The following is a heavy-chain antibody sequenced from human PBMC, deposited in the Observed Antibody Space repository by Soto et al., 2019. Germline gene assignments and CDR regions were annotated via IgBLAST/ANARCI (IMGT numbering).Heavy chain of an antibody. CDR3: ARSPILYGDSDSWYFDL. J-gene: IGHJ2*01. CDR1: GDSIRSYY. CDR2: IYDSGST. Sequence: QVQLQESGPGLVKPSETLSLTCTVSGDSIRSYYWSWIRQPPGKGLEWIGYIYDSGSTNYNPSLKSRVTISVDASKNQFSLKFTSVTAADMAVYFCARSPILYGDSDSWYFDLWGRGTLVNVS. D-gene: IGHD4-17*01. V-gene: IGHV4-59*01.